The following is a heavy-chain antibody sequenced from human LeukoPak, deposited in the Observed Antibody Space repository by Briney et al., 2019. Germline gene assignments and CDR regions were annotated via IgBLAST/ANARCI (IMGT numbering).Heavy chain of an antibody. CDR2: IIPILGIA. CDR3: ARERANLQNRFDP. CDR1: GGTFSSYT. V-gene: IGHV1-69*04. J-gene: IGHJ5*02. Sequence: SVKVSCKASGGTFSSYTISWVRQAPGQGLEWMGRIIPILGIANYAQKFQGRVTITADKSTSTAYMELSSLRSEDTAVYYCARERANLQNRFDPWGQGTLVTVSS.